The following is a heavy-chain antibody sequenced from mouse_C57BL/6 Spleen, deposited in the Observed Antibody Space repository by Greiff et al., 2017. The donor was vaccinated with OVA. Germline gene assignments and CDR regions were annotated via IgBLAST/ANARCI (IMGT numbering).Heavy chain of an antibody. Sequence: EVKLVESGGGLVKPGGSLKLSCAASGFTFSSYTMSWVRQTPEKRLEWVATISGGGGNTYYPDSVKGRFTISRDNAKNTLYLQMSSLRSEDTALYYCARDDYAWFAYWGQGTLVTVSA. CDR1: GFTFSSYT. V-gene: IGHV5-9*01. CDR2: ISGGGGNT. J-gene: IGHJ3*01. CDR3: ARDDYAWFAY. D-gene: IGHD2-4*01.